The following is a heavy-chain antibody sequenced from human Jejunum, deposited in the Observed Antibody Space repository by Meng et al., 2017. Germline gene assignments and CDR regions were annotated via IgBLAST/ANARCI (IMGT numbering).Heavy chain of an antibody. CDR2: IKSKTDGGTT. J-gene: IGHJ3*02. V-gene: IGHV3-15*01. CDR3: TDGRAI. Sequence: GESLKISCAASGFTFSTYSMSWVRQAPGKGLEGIGHIKSKTDGGTTDYAAPVKDRFTISRDDSKTTLYLQMNSLKTEDTAVYYCTDGRAIWGQGTMVTVSS. CDR1: GFTFSTYS. D-gene: IGHD4-17*01.